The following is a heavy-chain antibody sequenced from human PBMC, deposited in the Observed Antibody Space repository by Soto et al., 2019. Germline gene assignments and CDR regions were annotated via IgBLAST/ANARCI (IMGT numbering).Heavy chain of an antibody. J-gene: IGHJ4*02. CDR2: ISGSGGSR. D-gene: IGHD2-2*01. CDR3: AKGSVGYCSSTSCYYCFAY. CDR1: GFTFSSYA. Sequence: EVQLLKSGGGLVQPGGSLRLSCAASGFTFSSYAMSWVRQAPGKGLEWVSAISGSGGSRYYADSVKGRFTISRDNSKNTLYLQMNSLRAEDTAVYYCAKGSVGYCSSTSCYYCFAYWGQGTLVTVS. V-gene: IGHV3-23*01.